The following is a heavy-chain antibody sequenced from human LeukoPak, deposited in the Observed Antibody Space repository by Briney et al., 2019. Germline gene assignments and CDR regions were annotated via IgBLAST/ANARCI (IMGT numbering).Heavy chain of an antibody. Sequence: PSETLSLTCAVYGGSFSGYYWSWIRQPPGKGLEWIGEINHSGSTNYNPSLKSRVTISVDTSKNQFSLKLSSVTAADTAVYYCARTLYGSGSYPTFDPWGQGTLVTVSS. CDR3: ARTLYGSGSYPTFDP. J-gene: IGHJ5*02. CDR2: INHSGST. V-gene: IGHV4-34*01. D-gene: IGHD3-10*01. CDR1: GGSFSGYY.